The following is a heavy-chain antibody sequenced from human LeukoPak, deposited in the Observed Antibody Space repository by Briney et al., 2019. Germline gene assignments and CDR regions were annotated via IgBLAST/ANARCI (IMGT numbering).Heavy chain of an antibody. D-gene: IGHD1-26*01. J-gene: IGHJ4*02. CDR3: ATTGYSGSRVGFDY. Sequence: ASVKVSCTASGYTFTGYYMHWVRQAPGQGLEWMGGFDPEDGETIYAQKFQGRVTMTEDTSTDTAYMELSSLRSEDTAVYYCATTGYSGSRVGFDYWGQGTLVTVSS. V-gene: IGHV1-24*01. CDR1: GYTFTGYY. CDR2: FDPEDGET.